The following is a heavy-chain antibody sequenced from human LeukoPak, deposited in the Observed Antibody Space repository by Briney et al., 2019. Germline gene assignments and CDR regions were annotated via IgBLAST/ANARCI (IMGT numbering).Heavy chain of an antibody. CDR1: GGSISSGGYS. Sequence: SETLSLTCAVSGGSISSGGYSWSWIRQPPGKGLEWIGYIYHSGSTYYNPSLKSRVTISVDRSKNQFSLKLSSVTAADTAVYYCATAHSSSWYYFDYWGQGTLVTVSS. D-gene: IGHD6-13*01. CDR2: IYHSGST. CDR3: ATAHSSSWYYFDY. J-gene: IGHJ4*02. V-gene: IGHV4-30-2*01.